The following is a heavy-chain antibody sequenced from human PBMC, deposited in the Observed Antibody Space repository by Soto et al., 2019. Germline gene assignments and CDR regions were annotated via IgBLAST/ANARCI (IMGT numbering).Heavy chain of an antibody. J-gene: IGHJ6*02. CDR2: ISSSSSTI. D-gene: IGHD3-10*01. Sequence: EVQLVESGGGLVQPGGSLRLSCAASGFTFSSYSMNWVRQAPGKGLEWVSYISSSSSTIYYGDSVKGRFTISRDNAKNSLYLQMNSLRAEDTAVYYCARDLSFGYYGMDVWGQGTTVTVS. CDR1: GFTFSSYS. V-gene: IGHV3-48*01. CDR3: ARDLSFGYYGMDV.